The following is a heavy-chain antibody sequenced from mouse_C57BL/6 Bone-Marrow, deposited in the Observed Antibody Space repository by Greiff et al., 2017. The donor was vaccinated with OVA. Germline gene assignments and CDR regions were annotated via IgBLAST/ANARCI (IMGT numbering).Heavy chain of an antibody. D-gene: IGHD5-2*01. V-gene: IGHV1-82*01. J-gene: IGHJ1*03. CDR3: ARDGIEDWYFDV. CDR2: IYPGDGDT. CDR1: GYAFSSSW. Sequence: QVQLQQSGPELVKPGASVKISCKASGYAFSSSWMNWVKQRPGKGLEWIGRIYPGDGDTNYNGKFKGKATLTADKSSSTAYMQLSSLTSEDSAVYFCARDGIEDWYFDVWGTGTTVTVSS.